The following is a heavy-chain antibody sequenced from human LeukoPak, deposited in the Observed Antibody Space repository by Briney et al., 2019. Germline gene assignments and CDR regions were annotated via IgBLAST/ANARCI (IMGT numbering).Heavy chain of an antibody. CDR1: GGSFSGYY. V-gene: IGHV4-34*01. Sequence: SETLSLTCAVYGGSFSGYYWSWIRQPPGKGLEWIGEINHSGSTNYNPSLKSRVTISVDTSKNQFSLKLSSVTAADTAVYYCARASPGYCSGGSCLFDYWGQGTLVTVSS. CDR3: ARASPGYCSGGSCLFDY. D-gene: IGHD2-15*01. CDR2: INHSGST. J-gene: IGHJ4*02.